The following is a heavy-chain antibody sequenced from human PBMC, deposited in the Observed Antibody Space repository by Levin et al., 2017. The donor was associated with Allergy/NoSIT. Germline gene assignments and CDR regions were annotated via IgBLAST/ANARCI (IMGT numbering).Heavy chain of an antibody. CDR2: ILQSMAHT. Sequence: LSLTCAASGFTFSSYSMAWVRQAPGRGPEWVSSILQSMAHTYYADSAKGRSTIFRDNSKNTLYLQINSLRAEDTAVYYGAKDEIAGEGLWSFDCWGQGTLVTVSS. CDR3: AKDEIAGEGLWSFDC. J-gene: IGHJ4*02. CDR1: GFTFSSYS. V-gene: IGHV3-23*01. D-gene: IGHD3-10*01.